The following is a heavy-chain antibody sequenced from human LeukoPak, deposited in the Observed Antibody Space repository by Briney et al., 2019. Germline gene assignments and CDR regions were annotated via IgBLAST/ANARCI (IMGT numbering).Heavy chain of an antibody. J-gene: IGHJ6*03. V-gene: IGHV3-48*03. CDR3: ARLGYGDYGGYYYYMDV. CDR1: GFTFSSYE. D-gene: IGHD4-17*01. Sequence: GGSLRLSCAASGFTFSSYEMNWVRQAPGKGLEWVSYISSSGSTIYYADSVNGRFTISRDNAKNSLYLQMSSLRAEDTAVYYCARLGYGDYGGYYYYMDVWGKGTTVTISS. CDR2: ISSSGSTI.